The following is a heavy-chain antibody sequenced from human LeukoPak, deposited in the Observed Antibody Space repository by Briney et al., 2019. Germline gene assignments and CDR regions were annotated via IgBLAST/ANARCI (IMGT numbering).Heavy chain of an antibody. J-gene: IGHJ1*01. V-gene: IGHV4-38-2*02. Sequence: KPSETLSLTCTVSGYSISSGYYWGWIRQPPGKGLEWIGSINHSGSTNYNPSLKSRVTISVDTSKNQFSLKLSSVTAADTAVYYCARWVSELGFQHWGQGTLVTVSS. CDR2: INHSGST. D-gene: IGHD6-13*01. CDR1: GYSISSGYY. CDR3: ARWVSELGFQH.